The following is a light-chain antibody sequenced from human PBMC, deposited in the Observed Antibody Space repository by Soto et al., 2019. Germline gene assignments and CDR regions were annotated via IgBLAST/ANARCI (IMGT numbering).Light chain of an antibody. CDR2: LKSGGSH. CDR3: QTWGTGIVV. CDR1: SGHSSYA. J-gene: IGLJ2*01. V-gene: IGLV4-69*01. Sequence: QPVLTQSPSASASLRASVNLTCTLSSGHSSYAIAWHQQQPEKGPRYLMKLKSGGSHSKGDGIPDRFSGSSSGAERYLTIPSLQSEDEADYYCQTWGTGIVVFGGGTNLTVL.